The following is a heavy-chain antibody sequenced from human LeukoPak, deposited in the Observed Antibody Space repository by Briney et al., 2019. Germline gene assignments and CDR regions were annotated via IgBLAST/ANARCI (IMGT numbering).Heavy chain of an antibody. J-gene: IGHJ4*02. Sequence: SETLSLTCTVSGGSISSSSYYWGWIRQPPGKGLEWIGSIYYSGSTYYNPSLKSRVTISVDTSKNQFSLKLSSVTAADTAVYYCARGNGELLFSIDYWGQGTLVTVSS. D-gene: IGHD3-10*01. CDR2: IYYSGST. CDR1: GGSISSSSYY. V-gene: IGHV4-39*01. CDR3: ARGNGELLFSIDY.